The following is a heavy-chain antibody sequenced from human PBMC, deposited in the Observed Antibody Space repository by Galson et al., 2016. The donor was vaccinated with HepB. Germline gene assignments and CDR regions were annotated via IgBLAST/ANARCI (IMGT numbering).Heavy chain of an antibody. CDR2: IWYDGSHQ. CDR1: GFTFGNYA. J-gene: IGHJ4*02. CDR3: AKEGRQYGDYDFDH. D-gene: IGHD4-17*01. Sequence: SLRLSCAASGFTFGNYAMHWVRQAPGKGLEWVAVIWYDGSHQYYGDSVKGRFTISRDNSKNTLYLQMNSLRAEDTAVYYCAKEGRQYGDYDFDHWGQGTLVTVSS. V-gene: IGHV3-33*06.